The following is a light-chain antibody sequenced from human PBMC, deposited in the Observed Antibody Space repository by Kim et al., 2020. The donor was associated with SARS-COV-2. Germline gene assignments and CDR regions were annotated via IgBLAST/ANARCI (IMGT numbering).Light chain of an antibody. Sequence: SVSPGQPASITCSGDKLGDKYACWYQQKPGQSPVLVIYQGNKRPSGIPERFSGSNSGNTATLTISGTQAMDEADYYCQAWDSSTVVFGGGTQLTVL. CDR1: KLGDKY. J-gene: IGLJ2*01. V-gene: IGLV3-1*01. CDR3: QAWDSSTVV. CDR2: QGN.